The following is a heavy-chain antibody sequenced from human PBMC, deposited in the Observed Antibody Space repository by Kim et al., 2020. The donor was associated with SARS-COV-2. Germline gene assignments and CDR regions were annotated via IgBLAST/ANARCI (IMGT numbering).Heavy chain of an antibody. D-gene: IGHD6-6*01. J-gene: IGHJ4*02. CDR1: GFTFSSYG. CDR2: ISYDGSNK. Sequence: GGSLRLSCAASGFTFSSYGMHWVRQAPGKGLEWVAVISYDGSNKYYADSVKGRFTISRDNSKNTLYLQMNSLRAEDTAVYYCAKGLRLQLDYWGQGTLVTVSS. V-gene: IGHV3-30*18. CDR3: AKGLRLQLDY.